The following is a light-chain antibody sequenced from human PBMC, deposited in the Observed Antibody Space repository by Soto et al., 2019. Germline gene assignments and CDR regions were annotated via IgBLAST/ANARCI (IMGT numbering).Light chain of an antibody. CDR1: QTVASSY. V-gene: IGKV3-20*01. Sequence: EIVLTQSPGTLSLSPGERATLSCTASQTVASSYLAWYQQKPGQAPRLLIFGASGRATGIPDRFSGSGSGTDFTLTISRLEPEDFAVYYCQHYETFGQGTKVDIK. CDR3: QHYET. CDR2: GAS. J-gene: IGKJ1*01.